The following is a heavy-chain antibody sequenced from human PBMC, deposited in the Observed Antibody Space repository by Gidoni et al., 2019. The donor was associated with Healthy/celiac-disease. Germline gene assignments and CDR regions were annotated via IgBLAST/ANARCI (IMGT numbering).Heavy chain of an antibody. Sequence: QVQLVESGGGVVQLGRSLRLSCAASGLTFSSYGMHWVRQATGKGLEWVSVISYDGSNKYYADSVKGRFTISRDNSKNTLYLQMNSLRAEDTAVYYCAKESPEELLNFDYWGQGTLVTVSS. V-gene: IGHV3-30*18. CDR2: ISYDGSNK. J-gene: IGHJ4*02. CDR3: AKESPEELLNFDY. D-gene: IGHD1-26*01. CDR1: GLTFSSYG.